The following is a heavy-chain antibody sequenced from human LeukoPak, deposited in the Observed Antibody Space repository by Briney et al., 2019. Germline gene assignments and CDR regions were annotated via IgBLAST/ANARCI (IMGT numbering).Heavy chain of an antibody. CDR1: GVSISNYQ. J-gene: IGHJ4*02. V-gene: IGHV4-4*07. Sequence: PSETLSLTCTVSGVSISNYQWSWIRQPAGKGLEWIGQIHTNGSTNYNPPLKSRVTMSIDPNEDKVSLAIRAVTAAVTPSFYYANRGISRGWSIDYWGQGTLVTVSS. D-gene: IGHD6-19*01. CDR3: ANRGISRGWSIDY. CDR2: IHTNGST.